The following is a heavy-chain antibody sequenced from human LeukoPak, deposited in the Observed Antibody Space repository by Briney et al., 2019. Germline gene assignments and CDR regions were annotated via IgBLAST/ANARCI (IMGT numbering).Heavy chain of an antibody. CDR3: AKDYSTSWWFHY. D-gene: IGHD6-13*01. CDR2: ISNDGSRK. J-gene: IGHJ4*02. CDR1: GFTFSRHG. V-gene: IGHV3-30*18. Sequence: GGSLRLSCAPSGFTFSRHGMHWVRQAPGKGLEWVAIISNDGSRKYYAHSVEGRFTISRDNSKNTLYLQMNSLRAEDTAIYYCAKDYSTSWWFHYWGQGTLVTVSS.